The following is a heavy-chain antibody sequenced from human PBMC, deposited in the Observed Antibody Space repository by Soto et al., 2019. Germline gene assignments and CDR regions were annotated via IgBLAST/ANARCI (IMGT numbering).Heavy chain of an antibody. V-gene: IGHV3-72*01. CDR1: GFTFSDYY. J-gene: IGHJ4*02. CDR3: ARDTGGSYDY. Sequence: EVQLVESGGGLVQPGGSLRLSCAASGFTFSDYYMDWVRQVPGKGLEWVGRSRDKANSYKTEYAASVKGRFSISRDGSEDSMYLQMNSLLTEDTAVYYCARDTGGSYDYWGQGALVTVSS. D-gene: IGHD1-26*01. CDR2: SRDKANSYKT.